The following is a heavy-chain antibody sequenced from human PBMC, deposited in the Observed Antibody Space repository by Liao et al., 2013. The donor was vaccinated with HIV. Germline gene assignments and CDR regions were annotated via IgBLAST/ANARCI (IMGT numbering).Heavy chain of an antibody. CDR1: GGSISSDNYY. V-gene: IGHV4-61*02. D-gene: IGHD3-3*01. CDR3: ARLDSTIFGVVILRDY. Sequence: QVQLQESGPGLVKPSQTLSLTCTVSGGSISSDNYYWSWIRQPAGKGLEWIGRIYSSGSANYNPSLKSRVTISVDTSKNQFSLKLSSVTAADTAVYYCARLDSTIFGVVILRDYWGQGTLVTVSS. J-gene: IGHJ4*02. CDR2: IYSSGSA.